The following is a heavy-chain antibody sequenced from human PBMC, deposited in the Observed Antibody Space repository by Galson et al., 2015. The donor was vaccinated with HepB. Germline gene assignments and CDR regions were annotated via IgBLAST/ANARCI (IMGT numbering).Heavy chain of an antibody. V-gene: IGHV3-33*01. J-gene: IGHJ3*02. D-gene: IGHD2-2*01. Sequence: SLRLSCAASGFTFSSYGMHWVRQAPGKGLEWVAVIWYDGSNKYYADSVKGRFTISRGNSKNTLYLQMNSLRAEDTAVYYCARGSDIVVVPAADDAFDIWGQGTMVTVSS. CDR3: ARGSDIVVVPAADDAFDI. CDR1: GFTFSSYG. CDR2: IWYDGSNK.